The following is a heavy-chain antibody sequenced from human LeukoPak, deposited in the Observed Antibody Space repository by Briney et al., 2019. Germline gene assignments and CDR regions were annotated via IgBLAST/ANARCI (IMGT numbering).Heavy chain of an antibody. CDR1: GFIFSNYE. CDR2: ISSSGSTI. D-gene: IGHD3-16*02. J-gene: IGHJ6*03. Sequence: GGSLRLSCAASGFIFSNYEMNWVRQAPGKGLEWISYISSSGSTIYYADSVKGRFTISRDNAKNSLYLQMNSLRAEDTAVYYCARDQNNDYVGGSYQNYMDVWDNGTTVTVPS. CDR3: ARDQNNDYVGGSYQNYMDV. V-gene: IGHV3-48*03.